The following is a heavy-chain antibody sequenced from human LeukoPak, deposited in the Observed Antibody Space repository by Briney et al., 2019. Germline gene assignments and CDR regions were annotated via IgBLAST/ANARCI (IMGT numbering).Heavy chain of an antibody. CDR3: ARDSVDIVATITLHY. J-gene: IGHJ4*02. CDR2: INPNSGGT. D-gene: IGHD5-12*01. CDR1: GYTFTGYY. V-gene: IGHV1-2*06. Sequence: ASVKVSCKASGYTFTGYYMHWVRQAPGQGLEWMGRINPNSGGTNYAQKFQGRVTMTRDTSISTAYMELSRLRSDGTAVYYCARDSVDIVATITLHYWGQGTLVTVSS.